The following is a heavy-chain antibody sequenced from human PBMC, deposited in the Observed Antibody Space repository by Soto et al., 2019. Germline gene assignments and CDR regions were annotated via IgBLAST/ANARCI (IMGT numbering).Heavy chain of an antibody. CDR3: ARDALEYSSSSGVGYYYYYGMDV. V-gene: IGHV3-21*01. CDR1: GFTFSSYS. CDR2: ISSSSSYI. D-gene: IGHD6-6*01. J-gene: IGHJ6*02. Sequence: GGSLRLSCAASGFTFSSYSMNWVRQAPGKGLEWVSSISSSSSYIYYADSVKGRFTISRDNAKNSLYLQMNSLRAEDTAVYYCARDALEYSSSSGVGYYYYYGMDVWGQGTTVTVSS.